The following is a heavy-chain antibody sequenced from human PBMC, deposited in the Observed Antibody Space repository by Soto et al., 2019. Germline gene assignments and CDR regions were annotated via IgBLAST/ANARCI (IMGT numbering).Heavy chain of an antibody. CDR3: AKEGRDDYGLSLFDY. CDR1: GFTFSSYG. D-gene: IGHD4-17*01. V-gene: IGHV3-30*18. Sequence: GGSLRLSCAASGFTFSSYGMHWVRQAPGKGLEWVAVISYDGSNKYYADSVKGRFTISRDNSKNTLYLQMNSLRAEDTAVYYCAKEGRDDYGLSLFDYWGQGTLVTVSS. CDR2: ISYDGSNK. J-gene: IGHJ4*02.